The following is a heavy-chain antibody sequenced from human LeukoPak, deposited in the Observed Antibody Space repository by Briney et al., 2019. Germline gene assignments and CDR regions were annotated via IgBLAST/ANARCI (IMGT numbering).Heavy chain of an antibody. D-gene: IGHD5-18*01. CDR3: ARGAAMEPFDY. CDR1: GFTFSSYW. J-gene: IGHJ4*02. CDR2: INSDGSST. V-gene: IGHV3-74*01. Sequence: GGSLRLSCAASGFTFSSYWMHWVRQAPGKGLVWVSRINSDGSSTSYADSVKGRFTISRDNAKNTLYLQTNSLRAEDTAVYYCARGAAMEPFDYWGQGTLVTVSS.